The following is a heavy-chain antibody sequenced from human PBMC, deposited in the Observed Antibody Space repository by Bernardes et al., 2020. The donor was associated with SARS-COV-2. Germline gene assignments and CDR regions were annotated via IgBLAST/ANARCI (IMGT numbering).Heavy chain of an antibody. CDR1: GFTFDDYA. J-gene: IGHJ4*02. CDR3: AKDGLPYSSGCLDY. V-gene: IGHV3-9*01. Sequence: GGSLRLSCAASGFTFDDYAMHWVRQAPGKGLEWVSGISWNSGSIGYADSVKGRFTISRDNAKNSLYLQMNSLRAEDTALYYCAKDGLPYSSGCLDYWGQGTLVTVSS. CDR2: ISWNSGSI. D-gene: IGHD6-19*01.